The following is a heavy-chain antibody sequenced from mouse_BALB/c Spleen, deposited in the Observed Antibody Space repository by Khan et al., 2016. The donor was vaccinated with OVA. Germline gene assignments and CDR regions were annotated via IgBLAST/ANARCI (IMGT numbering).Heavy chain of an antibody. CDR1: GYPLTSYW. Sequence: QVQLKQSGAELVKPGASVKLSCTASGYPLTSYWLHWVKQRPGQGLEWIGEIDPSDSYTNYNQKFKGKATLTLDKSSSTTYMQLSSLTSEDSAFYYCARSFHYGSSTWFAYWGQGTLVTVSA. CDR2: IDPSDSYT. CDR3: ARSFHYGSSTWFAY. V-gene: IGHV1-69*02. J-gene: IGHJ3*01. D-gene: IGHD1-1*01.